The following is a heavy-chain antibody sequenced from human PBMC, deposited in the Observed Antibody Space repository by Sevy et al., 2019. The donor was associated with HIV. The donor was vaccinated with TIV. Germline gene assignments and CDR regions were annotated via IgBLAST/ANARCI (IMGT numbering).Heavy chain of an antibody. V-gene: IGHV1-8*01. Sequence: ASVKVSCKASGYTFSGYDINWVRLSTGQGLEWMGWMNPNSGKTGYAQKFQGRVTMTRNTSIRKAYMELRSLRSEDTAVYYCAREASGYYSYDHYDLDVWGQGTTVTVSS. CDR3: AREASGYYSYDHYDLDV. D-gene: IGHD3-22*01. CDR1: GYTFSGYD. J-gene: IGHJ6*02. CDR2: MNPNSGKT.